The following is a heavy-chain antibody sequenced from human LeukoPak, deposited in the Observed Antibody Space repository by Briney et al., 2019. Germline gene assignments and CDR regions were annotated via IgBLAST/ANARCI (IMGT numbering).Heavy chain of an antibody. CDR1: GGTFGSYV. CDR2: IIPIFGTA. CDR3: ARSGLRYFDWLDPNWFDP. V-gene: IGHV1-69*13. J-gene: IGHJ5*02. D-gene: IGHD3-9*01. Sequence: SVKVSCKASGGTFGSYVISWVRQAPGQGLEWMGGIIPIFGTAHYAQKFQGRLTITADESTSTVYMEMSSLRSEDTAMYYCARSGLRYFDWLDPNWFDPWGQGTLVTVSS.